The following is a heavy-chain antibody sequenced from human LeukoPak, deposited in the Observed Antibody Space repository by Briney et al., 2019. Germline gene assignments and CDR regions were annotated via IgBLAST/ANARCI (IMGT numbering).Heavy chain of an antibody. Sequence: GRSLRLSCAASGFTFSSYDMHWVRQAPGKGLEWVAVISNDGSNKDYADSVKGRFTISRDNSKNTLYVQMNSLRAEDTAVYYCVLGHYGGLFDNWGQGTLVSVSS. D-gene: IGHD4-23*01. CDR2: ISNDGSNK. V-gene: IGHV3-30-3*01. CDR1: GFTFSSYD. J-gene: IGHJ4*02. CDR3: VLGHYGGLFDN.